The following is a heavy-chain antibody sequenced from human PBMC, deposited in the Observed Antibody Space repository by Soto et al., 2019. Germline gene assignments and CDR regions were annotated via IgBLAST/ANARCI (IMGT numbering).Heavy chain of an antibody. V-gene: IGHV4-59*01. Sequence: QVQLQEAGPGLVKPSETLSLTCTVSGGSISSYYSSLIRQPPGKGLEWIWDIYYNGSTNYNPSLKTRVTISVATSKNQFSLQLSSVAAADTAVYYCASRYGDQFDYWGQGTLVTVSS. CDR2: IYYNGST. D-gene: IGHD4-17*01. CDR1: GGSISSYY. J-gene: IGHJ4*02. CDR3: ASRYGDQFDY.